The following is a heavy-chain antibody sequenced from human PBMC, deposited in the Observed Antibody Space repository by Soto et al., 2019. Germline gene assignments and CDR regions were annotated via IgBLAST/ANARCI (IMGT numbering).Heavy chain of an antibody. D-gene: IGHD3-10*01. J-gene: IGHJ4*02. V-gene: IGHV4-59*01. CDR3: ARGSITHGFDY. CDR1: GGSISSYY. Sequence: SETLSLTCTVSGGSISSYYWSWIRQPPGKGLEWIGYIYYSGSTNYNPSHKSRDTKSVDTSKNQFTMKLSSVTAADTAVYYCARGSITHGFDYWGQGTLVTVSS. CDR2: IYYSGST.